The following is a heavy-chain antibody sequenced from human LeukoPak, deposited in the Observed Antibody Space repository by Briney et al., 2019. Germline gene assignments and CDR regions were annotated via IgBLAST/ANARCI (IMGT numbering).Heavy chain of an antibody. CDR3: AKGAYDFWSGSFNWFDP. CDR1: GFTFDDYA. V-gene: IGHV3-9*01. Sequence: PGGPLRLSCAASGFTFDDYAMHWVRQAPGKGLEWVSGISWNSGSIGYADSVKGRFTISRDNAKNSLYLQMNSLRAEDTALYYCAKGAYDFWSGSFNWFDPWGQGTLVTVSS. J-gene: IGHJ5*02. D-gene: IGHD3-3*01. CDR2: ISWNSGSI.